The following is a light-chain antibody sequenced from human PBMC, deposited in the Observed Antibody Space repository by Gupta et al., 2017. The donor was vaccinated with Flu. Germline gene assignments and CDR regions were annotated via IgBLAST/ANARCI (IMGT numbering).Light chain of an antibody. V-gene: IGLV1-40*01. CDR3: QSNCSIRSNPAVL. Sequence: QSMLTPPPSVSGAPGERVTISCTWNRSNVGTIYDVHWYQQLPGAAPKPLISGNSTQPARGSNRLSGAQTGASPTLAYTAVRAGDEAEDYCQSNCSIRSNPAVLFGGGTRLTVL. CDR2: GNS. J-gene: IGLJ2*01. CDR1: RSNVGTIYD.